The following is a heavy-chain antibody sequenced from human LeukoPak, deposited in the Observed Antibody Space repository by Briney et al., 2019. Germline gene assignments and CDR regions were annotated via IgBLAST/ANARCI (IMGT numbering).Heavy chain of an antibody. CDR3: ARGTMAPYYYYYMDV. D-gene: IGHD3-10*01. Sequence: SETLSLTCTVSGGSISSGSYYWSWIRQPAGKGLEWIGRIYTSGSTNYNPPLKSRVTISVDTSKNQLSLKLSSVTAADTAVYYCARGTMAPYYYYYMDVWGKGTTVTVSS. V-gene: IGHV4-61*02. CDR2: IYTSGST. CDR1: GGSISSGSYY. J-gene: IGHJ6*03.